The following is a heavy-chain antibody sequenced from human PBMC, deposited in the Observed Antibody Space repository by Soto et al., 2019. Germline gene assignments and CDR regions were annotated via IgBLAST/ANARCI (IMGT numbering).Heavy chain of an antibody. J-gene: IGHJ5*02. V-gene: IGHV4-39*01. Sequence: SETLSLTCTVSGGSISSSSYYWGWIRQPPGKGLEWIGSIYYSGSTYYNPSLKSRVTISVDTSKNQFSLKLSSVTAADTAVYYCASLPSPTYYDILTGYYALTYNWFDPWGQGTLVTVSS. CDR1: GGSISSSSYY. D-gene: IGHD3-9*01. CDR3: ASLPSPTYYDILTGYYALTYNWFDP. CDR2: IYYSGST.